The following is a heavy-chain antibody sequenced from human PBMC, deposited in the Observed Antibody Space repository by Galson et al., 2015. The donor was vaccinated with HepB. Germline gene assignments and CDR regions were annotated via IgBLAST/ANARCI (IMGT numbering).Heavy chain of an antibody. CDR2: ISYDGSNK. V-gene: IGHV3-30*03. CDR3: AMGHSGSYWPSNYYYYYGMDV. Sequence: SLRLSCAASGFTFSSYGMHWVRQAPGKGLEWVAVISYDGSNKYYADSVKGRFTISRDNSKNTLYLQMNSLRAEDTAVYYCAMGHSGSYWPSNYYYYYGMDVWGQGTTVTVSS. D-gene: IGHD1-26*01. CDR1: GFTFSSYG. J-gene: IGHJ6*02.